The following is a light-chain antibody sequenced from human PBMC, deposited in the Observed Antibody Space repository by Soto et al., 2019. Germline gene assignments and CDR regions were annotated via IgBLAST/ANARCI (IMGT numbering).Light chain of an antibody. CDR1: SSDVGGYNY. CDR3: SSYTSSSILYV. Sequence: QSALTQPASVSGSPGQSITISCTGTSSDVGGYNYVSWYQQHQGKAPQLIIYEVSNRPSAVSNRFSGSKSGNTASLTISGLQTEDEADYHCSSYTSSSILYVFGTGTKVT. J-gene: IGLJ1*01. V-gene: IGLV2-14*01. CDR2: EVS.